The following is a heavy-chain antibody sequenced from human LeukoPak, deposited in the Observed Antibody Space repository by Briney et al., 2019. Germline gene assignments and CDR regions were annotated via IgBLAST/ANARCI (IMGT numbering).Heavy chain of an antibody. J-gene: IGHJ4*02. V-gene: IGHV1-2*02. CDR1: GYTFTGHY. CDR3: ARGSYSLDSVAAGGLVDY. D-gene: IGHD6-13*01. Sequence: GASVKVSCKASGYTFTGHYMHWVRQAPGQRLEWMGWINPDSAVTNYAQKFQGRVTMTRDTSISTAYMDLSSLRSDDTAVYYCARGSYSLDSVAAGGLVDYWGQGTLVTVSS. CDR2: INPDSAVT.